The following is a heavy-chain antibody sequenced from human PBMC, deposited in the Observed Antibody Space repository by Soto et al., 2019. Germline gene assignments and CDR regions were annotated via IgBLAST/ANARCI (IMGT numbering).Heavy chain of an antibody. CDR2: ISSSSSYI. CDR3: ARFYEYCSGGSCYSSFNY. J-gene: IGHJ4*02. CDR1: GFTFSSYS. D-gene: IGHD2-15*01. Sequence: GGSLRLSCAASGFTFSSYSMNWVRQAPGKGLEWVSSISSSSSYIYYADSVKGRFTISRDNAKNSLYLQMNSLRAEDTAVYYWARFYEYCSGGSCYSSFNYWGQGTLVTVSS. V-gene: IGHV3-21*01.